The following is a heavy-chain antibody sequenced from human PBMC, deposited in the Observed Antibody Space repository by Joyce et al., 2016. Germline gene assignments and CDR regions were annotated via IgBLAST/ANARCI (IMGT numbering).Heavy chain of an antibody. CDR2: IKQEGSEN. CDR1: GFTFRTFW. V-gene: IGHV3-7*01. Sequence: EVQLVESGGGLVQPGGSLRLSCVASGFTFRTFWMSWVGQAPGKGLEWVANIKQEGSENYYVDSVKGRFTISRDNAKNSLYLQMNSLRVEDTAVYYCAREGVGRRGDWYFDLWGRGTLVTVSS. D-gene: IGHD1-26*01. J-gene: IGHJ2*01. CDR3: AREGVGRRGDWYFDL.